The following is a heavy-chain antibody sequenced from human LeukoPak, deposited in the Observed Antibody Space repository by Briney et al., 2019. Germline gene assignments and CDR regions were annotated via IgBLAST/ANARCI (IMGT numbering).Heavy chain of an antibody. Sequence: GASVKLSCNVSGYTLTELSMHWVRQAPGKGLEWMGGFDPEDGETIYAQKFQGRVTMTEDTSTDTAYMELRSLRSEDTAVYYCATDGSSSWYFDLWGRGTLVTVSS. CDR1: GYTLTELS. CDR3: ATDGSSSWYFDL. V-gene: IGHV1-24*01. CDR2: FDPEDGET. J-gene: IGHJ2*01. D-gene: IGHD6-19*01.